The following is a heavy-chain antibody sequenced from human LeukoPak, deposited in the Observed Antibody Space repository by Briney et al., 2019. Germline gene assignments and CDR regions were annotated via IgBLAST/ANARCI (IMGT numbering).Heavy chain of an antibody. J-gene: IGHJ4*02. V-gene: IGHV3-33*01. CDR2: IWYDGSNK. CDR3: SKARSSGYPISCFDY. D-gene: IGHD3-22*01. Sequence: QVQLVESGGGVVQPGTSLRLSCAASGFTFSNYAMHWVRQAPGKGLEWVAVIWYDGSNKYYADSVKGRFTISRDNSKNTLYLQMNSLRAEDTAVYYCSKARSSGYPISCFDYWGQGTLVTVSS. CDR1: GFTFSNYA.